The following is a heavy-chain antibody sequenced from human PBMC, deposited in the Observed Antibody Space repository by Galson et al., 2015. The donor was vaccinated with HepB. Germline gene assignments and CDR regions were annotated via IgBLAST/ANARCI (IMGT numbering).Heavy chain of an antibody. V-gene: IGHV4-59*01. J-gene: IGHJ3*01. CDR3: ARVVGQWLIHDAFDL. CDR2: VYYTGST. Sequence: TLSLTCTVSGGSMNDYYWTWIRQPPGKGLEWIGHVYYTGSTQYNPSLKSRVTIPVDTSKNQFSLKLTSLTVADTAVYFCARVVGQWLIHDAFDLWGQGTLVAVSS. CDR1: GGSMNDYY. D-gene: IGHD6-19*01.